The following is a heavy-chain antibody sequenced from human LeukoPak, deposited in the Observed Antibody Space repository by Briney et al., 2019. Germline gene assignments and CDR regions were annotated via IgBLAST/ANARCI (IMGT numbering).Heavy chain of an antibody. J-gene: IGHJ6*02. CDR3: TRSQYYGMDV. V-gene: IGHV1-46*01. CDR2: INPTGGST. Sequence: ASVKVSCKASVYTFTIYYMHWVRQAPGQGREWMGMINPTGGSTSYAQKFQGRVTMTRDTSTSTVYMELSSLRSEDTAVYYCTRSQYYGMDVWGQGTTVTVSS. CDR1: VYTFTIYY.